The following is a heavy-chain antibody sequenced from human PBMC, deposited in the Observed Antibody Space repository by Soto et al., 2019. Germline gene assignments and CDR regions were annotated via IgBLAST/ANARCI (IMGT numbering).Heavy chain of an antibody. D-gene: IGHD4-17*01. V-gene: IGHV4-59*01. CDR3: ARGYGDLDY. J-gene: IGHJ4*02. CDR1: GGSISSYY. CDR2: IYYSGST. Sequence: SETLSLTCTVSGGSISSYYWSWIRQPPGKGQEWIGNIYYSGSTNYNPSLKSRVTISVDTSKNQLSLKLSSVTAADTAVYYCARGYGDLDYWGQGTLVAVCS.